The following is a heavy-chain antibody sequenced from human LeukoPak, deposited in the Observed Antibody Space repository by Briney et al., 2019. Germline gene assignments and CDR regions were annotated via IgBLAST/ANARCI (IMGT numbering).Heavy chain of an antibody. CDR1: GFTFTTYW. J-gene: IGHJ5*02. Sequence: GGSLRLSCAASGFTFTTYWMSWVRQAPGKGLEWVANINQDGTEKYYVDSVKGRFTISRDNAKNSLYLQMNSLRAEDTAVYYCARDQWFDPWGQGTLVTVSS. CDR2: INQDGTEK. V-gene: IGHV3-7*01. CDR3: ARDQWFDP.